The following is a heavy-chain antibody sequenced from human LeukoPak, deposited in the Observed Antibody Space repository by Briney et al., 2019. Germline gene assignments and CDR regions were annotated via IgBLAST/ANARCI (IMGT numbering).Heavy chain of an antibody. V-gene: IGHV3-7*01. Sequence: GGSLRLSCAASGFTFTTYWMSWVRQAPGKGLEWVANIKQDGTEKYYVDSVKGRFTISRDNAKNSLYLQMHSLRVEVTAVYYCAKVANYYYGSETYYCFEHWGQGTPVTASS. CDR2: IKQDGTEK. CDR3: AKVANYYYGSETYYCFEH. CDR1: GFTFTTYW. J-gene: IGHJ4*02. D-gene: IGHD3-10*01.